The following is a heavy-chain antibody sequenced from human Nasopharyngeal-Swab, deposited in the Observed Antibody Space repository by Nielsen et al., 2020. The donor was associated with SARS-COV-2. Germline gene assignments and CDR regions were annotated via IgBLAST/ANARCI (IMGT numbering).Heavy chain of an antibody. V-gene: IGHV3-11*01. Sequence: GESLKISCVASGFSLSDHYMDWVRQAPGKGLQWVSYISSTGSTINYADSVKGRVTISRDNAKNSLYLQMNSLRAEDTAVYYCVKGPPAVIHYFDYWGQGTLVTVSS. CDR2: ISSTGSTI. D-gene: IGHD2-21*01. CDR3: VKGPPAVIHYFDY. J-gene: IGHJ4*02. CDR1: GFSLSDHY.